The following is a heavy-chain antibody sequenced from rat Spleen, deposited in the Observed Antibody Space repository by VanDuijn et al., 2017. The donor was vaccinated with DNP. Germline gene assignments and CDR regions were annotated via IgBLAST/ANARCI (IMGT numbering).Heavy chain of an antibody. V-gene: IGHV3-1*01. D-gene: IGHD1-5*01. CDR3: ARWNIGTSTLDY. CDR1: AYSITTNY. CDR2: ISFSGST. Sequence: EVQLQESGPGLLKPSQSLSLTCSVTAYSITTNYWGWIRKFPENKMEWVGHISFSGSTFYNPSLKSRISITRDTSKNQFFLHLNSVTTEDTATYYCARWNIGTSTLDYWGQGVMVTVSS. J-gene: IGHJ2*01.